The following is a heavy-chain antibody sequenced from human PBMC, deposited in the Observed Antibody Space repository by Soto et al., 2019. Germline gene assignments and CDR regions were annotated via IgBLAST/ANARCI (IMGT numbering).Heavy chain of an antibody. D-gene: IGHD6-13*01. V-gene: IGHV3-23*01. CDR2: ISGSGGST. CDR3: PGGFSAGKVSPPAV. CDR1: GFTFSSFA. Sequence: EMQLLESGGGLVQPGGSLRLSCAGSGFTFSSFAMSWVRQAPGKGLDWVSAISGSGGSTYSADSVTGRFTISRDNSKHTLYMQMSGLRAEDTAVYYCPGGFSAGKVSPPAVWGQGSLVTVSS. J-gene: IGHJ4*02.